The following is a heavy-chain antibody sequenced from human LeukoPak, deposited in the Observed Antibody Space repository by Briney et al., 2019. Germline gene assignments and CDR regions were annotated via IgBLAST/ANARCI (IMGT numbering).Heavy chain of an antibody. CDR3: ARIKRSSWGTYDYYYMDV. CDR2: ISSSGSTI. J-gene: IGHJ6*03. D-gene: IGHD3-16*01. Sequence: PGGSLRLSCAASGFTFSDYYMSWIRQAPGKGLEWVSYISSSGSTIFYADSVKGRFTISRDNAKNSLYLQMNSLRAEDTAVYYCARIKRSSWGTYDYYYMDVWGKGTTVTVS. V-gene: IGHV3-11*01. CDR1: GFTFSDYY.